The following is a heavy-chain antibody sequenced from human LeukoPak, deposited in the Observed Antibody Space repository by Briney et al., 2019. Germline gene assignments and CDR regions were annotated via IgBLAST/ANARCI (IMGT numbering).Heavy chain of an antibody. V-gene: IGHV3-74*01. J-gene: IGHJ6*02. CDR3: ASDSPYYGMDV. Sequence: PGGSQRLSCAASGFPFSSYWMHWVRQVPGKGLLWVSRINSDGSATIYADSVRGRFTISRDNAKNTLYLQMSGLRVEDTAVYHCASDSPYYGMDVWGQGTTVTVSS. CDR2: INSDGSAT. CDR1: GFPFSSYW.